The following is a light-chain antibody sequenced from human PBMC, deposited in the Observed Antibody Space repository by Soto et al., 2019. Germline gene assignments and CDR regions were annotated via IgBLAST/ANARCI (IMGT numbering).Light chain of an antibody. CDR1: QSVGTW. J-gene: IGKJ1*01. V-gene: IGKV1-5*01. Sequence: IQVTQSPSTLSASVGDRVTITCRASQSVGTWLAWYQQEPGKAPNLLIYDVSTLERGVPSRFSGRGSGTEFTLTISSLQTEDFATYXXQXXNSYSRTXXQGTKVEIK. CDR2: DVS. CDR3: QXXNSYSRT.